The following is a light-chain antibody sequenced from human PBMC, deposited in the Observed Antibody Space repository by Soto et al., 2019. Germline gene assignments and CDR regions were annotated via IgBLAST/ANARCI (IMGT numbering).Light chain of an antibody. V-gene: IGLV3-21*02. J-gene: IGLJ2*01. CDR3: HFWDNSDLSL. CDR2: DDA. CDR1: KIGSKS. Sequence: SYELTQPPSVSVAPGQTARITCGGDKIGSKSVHWYQQRPGQAPVLVVYDDADRPSGIPERFSGSNSGNTATLTITRVEAGDEADYYCHFWDNSDLSLFGGGTKLTVL.